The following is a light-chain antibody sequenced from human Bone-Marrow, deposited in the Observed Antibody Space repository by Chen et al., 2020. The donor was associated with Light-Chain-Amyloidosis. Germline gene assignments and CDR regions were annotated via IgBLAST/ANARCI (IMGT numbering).Light chain of an antibody. J-gene: IGLJ2*01. CDR1: SSDVGGYNH. CDR3: SSYTSSRTLV. V-gene: IGLV2-14*03. CDR2: DVS. Sequence: QSALTQPASVSGSPGQSITISCTGTSSDVGGYNHFSWYQQHPVKAPKLMIYDVSNRPSGGSNRFSGSKSGNTASLTISGLQAEDEADYYCSSYTSSRTLVFGGGTKLTVL.